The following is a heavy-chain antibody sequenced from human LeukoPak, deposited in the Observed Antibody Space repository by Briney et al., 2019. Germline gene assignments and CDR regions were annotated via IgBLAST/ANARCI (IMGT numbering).Heavy chain of an antibody. V-gene: IGHV4-34*01. CDR2: INHSGST. D-gene: IGHD3-10*01. CDR3: ARGKGPIRY. J-gene: IGHJ4*02. CDR1: GGSFSGYY. Sequence: SETLSLTCAVYGGSFSGYYWSWIRQPPGKGLEWIGEINHSGSTNYNPSLKSRVTISVDTSKNQFSLKLSSVTAADTAVYYCARGKGPIRYWGRGTLVTVSS.